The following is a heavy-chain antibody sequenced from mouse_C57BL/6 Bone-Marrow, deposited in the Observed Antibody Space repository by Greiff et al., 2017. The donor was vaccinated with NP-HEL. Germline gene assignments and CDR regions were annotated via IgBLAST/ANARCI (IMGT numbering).Heavy chain of an antibody. CDR1: GFTFSSYT. Sequence: EVKLVESGGGLVKPGGSLKLSCAASGFTFSSYTMSWVRQTPEKRLEWVATLSGGGGNTYYPDSVKGRFTISRDNAKNTLYLQMSSLRSEDTALYYCARDLAWFAYWGQGTLVTVSA. CDR2: LSGGGGNT. V-gene: IGHV5-9*01. CDR3: ARDLAWFAY. J-gene: IGHJ3*01.